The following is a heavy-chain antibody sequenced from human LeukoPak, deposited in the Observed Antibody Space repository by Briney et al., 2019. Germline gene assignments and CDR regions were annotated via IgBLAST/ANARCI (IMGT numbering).Heavy chain of an antibody. CDR1: GFTFSSYG. J-gene: IGHJ6*02. Sequence: PGRSLRLSCAASGFTFSSYGMHWVRQAPGKGLEWVAVISYDGSNKYYADSVKGRFTISRDNSKNTLYLQMNSLRAEDTAVYYCAKGHSPDYYDSSGYFDVWGQGTTVTVSS. CDR2: ISYDGSNK. CDR3: AKGHSPDYYDSSGYFDV. V-gene: IGHV3-30*18. D-gene: IGHD3-22*01.